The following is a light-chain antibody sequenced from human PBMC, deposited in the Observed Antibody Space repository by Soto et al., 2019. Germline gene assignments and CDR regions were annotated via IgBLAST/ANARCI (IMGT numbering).Light chain of an antibody. CDR2: GAS. CDR1: QSVSRSY. J-gene: IGKJ1*01. Sequence: ETVLTQSPGTLSLSPGERATLSCRASQSVSRSYLAWYQQKPGQAPRLLIYGASTRPTGIPDRFSGSGSGTVFTLTISRLEPEDFAVYFCQQYDNPPRTFGQGTKVEMK. CDR3: QQYDNPPRT. V-gene: IGKV3-20*01.